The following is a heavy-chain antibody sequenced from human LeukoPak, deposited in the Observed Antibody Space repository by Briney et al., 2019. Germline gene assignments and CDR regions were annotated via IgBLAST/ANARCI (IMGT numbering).Heavy chain of an antibody. CDR2: ISGSGGYT. J-gene: IGHJ3*02. D-gene: IGHD5-18*01. CDR1: GFTFSTYA. Sequence: GGSLRLSCAASGFTFSTYAMNWVRQAPGKGLEWVSTISGSGGYTYYADSVKGRFTISRDNAKNSLYLQMNSLRAEDTAVYYCARGGRLYSYGFGAFDIWGQGTMVTVSS. V-gene: IGHV3-21*01. CDR3: ARGGRLYSYGFGAFDI.